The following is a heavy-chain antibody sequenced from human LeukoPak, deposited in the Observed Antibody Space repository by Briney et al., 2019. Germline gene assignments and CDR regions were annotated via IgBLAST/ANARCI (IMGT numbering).Heavy chain of an antibody. CDR2: ISTSSSYI. Sequence: GGSLRLSCAASGFTFSGYNMNWVRQAPGKGLEWVSSISTSSSYIYYADSVKGRFTISRDNAKNSLFLQMNSLRAEDTAVYYCARVLRYCSGGNCYSGGLGYMDVWGKGTTVTISS. CDR1: GFTFSGYN. CDR3: ARVLRYCSGGNCYSGGLGYMDV. V-gene: IGHV3-21*04. D-gene: IGHD2-15*01. J-gene: IGHJ6*03.